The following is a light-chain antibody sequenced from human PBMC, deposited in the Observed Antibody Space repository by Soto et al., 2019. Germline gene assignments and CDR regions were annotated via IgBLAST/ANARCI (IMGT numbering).Light chain of an antibody. V-gene: IGKV3-20*01. CDR2: GAS. J-gene: IGKJ3*01. CDR3: QQYGNTPLFS. CDR1: QSVGSNS. Sequence: EIVLTQSPGTLSSSLGERATLSCRASQSVGSNSLAWYQQKPGQAPRLLIYGASNRATGIPDRFSGSGSGTDFNLTINRLEAEDFAVYYCQQYGNTPLFSFGPGTKVDIK.